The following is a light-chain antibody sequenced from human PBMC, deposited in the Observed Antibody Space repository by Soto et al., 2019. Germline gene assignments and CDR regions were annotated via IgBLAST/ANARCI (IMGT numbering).Light chain of an antibody. Sequence: QSVLTQPASVSGSPGQSNTISCTGTSSDVGGYNYVSWYQQHPGKAPKLMMYDVSNRPSGVSNRFSGSKSGNTASLTISGLQAEDEADYYCSSYTSSSTVVFGGGTKLTVL. V-gene: IGLV2-14*01. CDR2: DVS. CDR1: SSDVGGYNY. J-gene: IGLJ2*01. CDR3: SSYTSSSTVV.